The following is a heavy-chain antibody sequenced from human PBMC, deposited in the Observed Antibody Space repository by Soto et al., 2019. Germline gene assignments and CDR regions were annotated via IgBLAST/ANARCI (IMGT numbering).Heavy chain of an antibody. Sequence: QVQLVQSGAEVKKPGSSVKVSCKASGGTFSSYAISWVRQAPGQGLEWMGGIIPIFGTANYAQKFQGRVTSTAGESTSTAYMELSSLRSEDTAVYYCARARNGSDWYYCYYGMDVWGQGTTVTVSS. CDR2: IIPIFGTA. D-gene: IGHD5-12*01. J-gene: IGHJ6*02. CDR3: ARARNGSDWYYCYYGMDV. V-gene: IGHV1-69*01. CDR1: GGTFSSYA.